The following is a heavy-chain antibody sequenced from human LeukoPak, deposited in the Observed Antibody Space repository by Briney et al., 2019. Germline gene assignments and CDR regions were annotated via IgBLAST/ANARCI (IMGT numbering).Heavy chain of an antibody. J-gene: IGHJ6*02. V-gene: IGHV1-2*06. CDR2: INPNSGGT. D-gene: IGHD2-15*01. CDR3: ARGVCSGGSCYSPYYYYGMDV. CDR1: EYTFTGYY. Sequence: GASVKVSCKASEYTFTGYYMHWVRQAPGQGLEWMGRINPNSGGTNYAQKFQGRVTMTRDTSISTAYMELSRLRSDDTAVYYCARGVCSGGSCYSPYYYYGMDVWGQGTTVTVSS.